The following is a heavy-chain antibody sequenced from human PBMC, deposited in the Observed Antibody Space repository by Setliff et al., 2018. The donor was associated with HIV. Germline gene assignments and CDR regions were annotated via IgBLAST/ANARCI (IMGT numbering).Heavy chain of an antibody. D-gene: IGHD1-26*01. Sequence: ASVKVSCKTSGYAFSDYSIHWVRQAPGQGLEWVGRINPDSRGTNYAQTFQGRVTMTRDTSISTAYMQLSRLRSDDTAVYYCARDRLSYNFYYYGMDVWGQGTTVTVSS. V-gene: IGHV1-2*06. CDR2: INPDSRGT. J-gene: IGHJ6*02. CDR3: ARDRLSYNFYYYGMDV. CDR1: GYAFSDYS.